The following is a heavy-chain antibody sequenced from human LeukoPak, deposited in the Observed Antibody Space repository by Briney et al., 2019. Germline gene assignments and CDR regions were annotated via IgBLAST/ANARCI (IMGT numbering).Heavy chain of an antibody. CDR2: ISSSSSYI. Sequence: PGGSLRLSCAASGFTFSDYYMSWIRQAPGKGLEWVSSISSSSSYIYYADSVKGRFTISRDNAKNSLYLQMNSLRAEDTAVYYCARGGGSCYWAVCWFDPWGQGTLVTVSS. V-gene: IGHV3-11*06. CDR3: ARGGGSCYWAVCWFDP. D-gene: IGHD2-15*01. J-gene: IGHJ5*02. CDR1: GFTFSDYY.